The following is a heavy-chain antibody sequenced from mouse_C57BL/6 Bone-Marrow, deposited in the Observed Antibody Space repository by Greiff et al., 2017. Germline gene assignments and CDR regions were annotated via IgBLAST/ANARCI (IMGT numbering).Heavy chain of an antibody. V-gene: IGHV1-55*01. J-gene: IGHJ2*01. CDR2: IYPGSGST. CDR3: ARDGSSLDY. CDR1: GYTFTSYW. Sequence: QVQLQQPGAELVKPGASVKMSCKASGYTFTSYWITWVKQRPGQGLEWIGDIYPGSGSTKYNEKFKSKATLTVDTSSITAYMQLSSLTSEDSAVYYCARDGSSLDYWGQGTTLTVSS. D-gene: IGHD1-1*01.